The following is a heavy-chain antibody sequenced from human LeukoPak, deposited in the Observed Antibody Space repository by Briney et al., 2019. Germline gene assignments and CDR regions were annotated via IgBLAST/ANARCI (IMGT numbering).Heavy chain of an antibody. V-gene: IGHV3-23*01. CDR2: ISGSGGST. Sequence: GGSLRLSCAASGFTFSSYAMSWVRQAPGKGLEWVSAISGSGGSTYYADSVKGRFTISRDNSKNTLYLQMNSLRAEDTAVYYCASRHLTFGGVLRQGPRGYWGQGTLVTVSS. J-gene: IGHJ4*02. CDR1: GFTFSSYA. D-gene: IGHD3-16*01. CDR3: ASRHLTFGGVLRQGPRGY.